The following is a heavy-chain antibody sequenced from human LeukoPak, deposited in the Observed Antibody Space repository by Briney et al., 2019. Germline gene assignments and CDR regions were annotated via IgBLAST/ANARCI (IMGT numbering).Heavy chain of an antibody. CDR1: GFTFSSSG. J-gene: IGHJ4*02. Sequence: GGSLRLSCAASGFTFSSSGMHWVRQAPGKGLEWVALISYDGSNRDYADSVKGRFTISRDNSKNTLYLQMNSLIAEDTAVHYCAKDRSRSWSLDYWGQGTLVTVSS. D-gene: IGHD6-13*01. CDR3: AKDRSRSWSLDY. V-gene: IGHV3-30*18. CDR2: ISYDGSNR.